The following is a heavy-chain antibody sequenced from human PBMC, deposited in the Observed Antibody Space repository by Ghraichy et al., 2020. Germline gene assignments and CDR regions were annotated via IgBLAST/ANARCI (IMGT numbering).Heavy chain of an antibody. V-gene: IGHV4-38-2*01. Sequence: SETLSLTCAVSGYSISSGYYWGWIRQPPGKGLEWIGSIYHSGSTYYNPSLKSRVTISVDTSKNQFSLKLSSVTAADTAVYYCARGGPTEWLVHYYFDYWGQGTLVTVSS. J-gene: IGHJ4*02. CDR2: IYHSGST. CDR1: GYSISSGYY. D-gene: IGHD6-19*01. CDR3: ARGGPTEWLVHYYFDY.